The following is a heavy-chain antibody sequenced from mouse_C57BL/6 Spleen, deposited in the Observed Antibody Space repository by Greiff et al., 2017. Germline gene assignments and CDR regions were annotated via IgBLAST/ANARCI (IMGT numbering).Heavy chain of an antibody. V-gene: IGHV3-6*01. CDR2: ISYDGSN. J-gene: IGHJ2*01. D-gene: IGHD2-5*01. CDR3: AREDSNYGGY. Sequence: EVKLEESGPGLVKPSQSLSLTCSVTGYSITSGYYWNWIRQFPGNKLEWMGYISYDGSNNYNPSLKNRISITRDTSKNQFFLKLNSVTTEDTATYYCAREDSNYGGYWGQGTTLTVSS. CDR1: GYSITSGYY.